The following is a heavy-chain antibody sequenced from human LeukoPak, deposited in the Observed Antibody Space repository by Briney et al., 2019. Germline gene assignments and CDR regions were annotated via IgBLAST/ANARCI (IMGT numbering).Heavy chain of an antibody. V-gene: IGHV1-46*01. J-gene: IGHJ3*02. Sequence: ASVKVSCKSPGYTFTNDYMHWVRQAPGQGLEWMGIINPSGGSTTYAQKFQGRITMTSDTSTSTVNMELSSLRSEDTAVYYCARDRVPPRGNYPYGSYSFDIWGQGTMVTVSS. CDR2: INPSGGST. CDR1: GYTFTNDY. D-gene: IGHD1-7*01. CDR3: ARDRVPPRGNYPYGSYSFDI.